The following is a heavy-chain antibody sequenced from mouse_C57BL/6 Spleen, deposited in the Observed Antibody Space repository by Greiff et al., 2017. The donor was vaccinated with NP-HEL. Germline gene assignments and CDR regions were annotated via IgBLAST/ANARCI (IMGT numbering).Heavy chain of an antibody. D-gene: IGHD2-1*01. J-gene: IGHJ3*01. CDR3: AWSSGNYGGTWFAY. Sequence: VQLVESGGGLVKPGGSLKLSCAASGFTFSDYGMHWVRQAPEKGLEWVAYISSGSSTIYYADTVKGRFTISRDDAKNTLFRQMTSLRSEDTAMYYCAWSSGNYGGTWFAYWGQGTLVTVSA. CDR1: GFTFSDYG. CDR2: ISSGSSTI. V-gene: IGHV5-17*01.